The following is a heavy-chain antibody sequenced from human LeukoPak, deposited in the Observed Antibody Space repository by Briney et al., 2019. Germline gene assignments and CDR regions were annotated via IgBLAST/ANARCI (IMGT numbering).Heavy chain of an antibody. Sequence: SETLSLTCTVSGGSISSSSYYWGWIRQPPGKGLEWIGSIYYSGSTYYNPSLKSRVTISVDTSKNQFSLKLSSVTAADTAVYYCAGTYSSSWPGDFDYWGQGTLVTVSS. V-gene: IGHV4-39*07. CDR3: AGTYSSSWPGDFDY. J-gene: IGHJ4*02. D-gene: IGHD6-13*01. CDR1: GGSISSSSYY. CDR2: IYYSGST.